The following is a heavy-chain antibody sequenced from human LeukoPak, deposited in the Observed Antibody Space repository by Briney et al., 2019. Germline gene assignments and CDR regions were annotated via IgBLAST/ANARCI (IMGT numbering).Heavy chain of an antibody. CDR2: INPSGGST. D-gene: IGHD6-13*01. CDR1: GYTFTSYY. J-gene: IGHJ6*02. CDR3: ARERAAAANYYYYGMDV. Sequence: GASVKVSCKASGYTFTSYYMHWVRQAPGQGLEWMGIINPSGGSTSYAQKFQVRVTMTRDTSTSTVYMELSSLRSEDTAVYYCARERAAAANYYYYGMDVWGQGATVTVSS. V-gene: IGHV1-46*01.